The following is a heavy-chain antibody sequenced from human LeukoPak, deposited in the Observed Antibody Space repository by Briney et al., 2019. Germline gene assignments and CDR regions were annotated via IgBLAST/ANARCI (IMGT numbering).Heavy chain of an antibody. CDR3: ARLAVTTETDKDN. V-gene: IGHV1-69*01. Sequence: SVKVSCKASGGTFSNYAISWVRQAPGQGLEWMGGIIPIFGTANYAQKFQGRVTITADESTSTAYMELSSLRSEDTAVYYCARLAVTTETDKDNWGQGTLVTVSS. CDR2: IIPIFGTA. J-gene: IGHJ4*02. CDR1: GGTFSNYA. D-gene: IGHD4-17*01.